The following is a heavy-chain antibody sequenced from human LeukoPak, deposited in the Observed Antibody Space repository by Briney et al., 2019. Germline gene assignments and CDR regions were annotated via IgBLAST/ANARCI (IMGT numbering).Heavy chain of an antibody. V-gene: IGHV4-59*12. CDR1: GGSISSDY. J-gene: IGHJ5*02. CDR2: IYDSGST. D-gene: IGHD1-7*01. CDR3: ARGRRYNWNYLRWFDP. Sequence: SETLSLTCTVSGGSISSDYWSWIRQPPGKGLEWIGNIYDSGSTNYNPSLNSRVAISVDTSKNQFSLKLSSVTAADTAVYYCARGRRYNWNYLRWFDPWGQGTLVTVSS.